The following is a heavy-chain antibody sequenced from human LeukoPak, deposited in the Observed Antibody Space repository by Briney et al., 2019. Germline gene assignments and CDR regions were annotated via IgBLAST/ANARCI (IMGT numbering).Heavy chain of an antibody. J-gene: IGHJ6*03. V-gene: IGHV3-43D*03. CDR1: RFTFDDYA. CDR3: AKDWARSRYYYYYMDV. CDR2: ITWDGGIT. Sequence: GGSLRLSCAASRFTFDDYAMYWVRQAPRKGLEWVSLITWDGGITYYADSVKGRFTISRDNSKNSLYLQMNSLRTEDTALYYCAKDWARSRYYYYYMDVWGKGTTVTVSS.